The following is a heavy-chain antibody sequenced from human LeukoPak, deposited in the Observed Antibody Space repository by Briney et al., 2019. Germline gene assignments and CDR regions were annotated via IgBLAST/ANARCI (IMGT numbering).Heavy chain of an antibody. CDR2: ISGSGGST. Sequence: GGSLRLSCAASGFTFDDYGMSWVRQAPGKGLEWVSAISGSGGSTYYADSVKGRFTISRDNSKNTLYLQMNSLRAEDTAVYYCALGVRLGELSLSGWGQGTLATVSS. J-gene: IGHJ4*02. D-gene: IGHD3-16*02. CDR1: GFTFDDYG. CDR3: ALGVRLGELSLSG. V-gene: IGHV3-23*01.